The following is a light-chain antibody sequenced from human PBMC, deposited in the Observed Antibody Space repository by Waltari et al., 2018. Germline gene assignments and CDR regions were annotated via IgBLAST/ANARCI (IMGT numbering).Light chain of an antibody. CDR3: QHYSSYPYS. J-gene: IGKJ2*03. Sequence: DIQMTQSPSTLSASVGDRVTNTCRSSQSISSWLSWFQQKPGNAPKVLIYQASSLEGGVPSRFSGSGSGTEFTLTISSLQPDDFATYYCQHYSSYPYSFGQGTKLEIK. CDR1: QSISSW. CDR2: QAS. V-gene: IGKV1-5*03.